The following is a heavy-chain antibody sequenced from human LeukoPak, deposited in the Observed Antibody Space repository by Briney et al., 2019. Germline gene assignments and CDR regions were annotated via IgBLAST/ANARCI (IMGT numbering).Heavy chain of an antibody. CDR2: ISYDGSNK. V-gene: IGHV3-30-3*01. CDR3: ARDSHQSSDY. CDR1: GFTFSSYA. J-gene: IGHJ4*02. D-gene: IGHD6-6*01. Sequence: PGRSLRLSCAASGFTFSSYAMHWVGQAPGKGLEWVAVISYDGSNKYYADSVKGRFTISRDNSKNTLYLQMSSLRAEDTAVYYCARDSHQSSDYWGQGTLVTVSS.